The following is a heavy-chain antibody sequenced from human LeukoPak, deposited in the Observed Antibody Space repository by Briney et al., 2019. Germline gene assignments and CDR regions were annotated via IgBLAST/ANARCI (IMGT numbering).Heavy chain of an antibody. CDR1: GGSISSYY. CDR3: AREAREVVVVPAATDDAFDI. D-gene: IGHD2-2*01. V-gene: IGHV4-39*07. CDR2: IYYSGNT. Sequence: SETLSLTCTVSGGSISSYYWGWMRQPPGKGLEWIGSIYYSGNTYYNPSLKSRVTISVDTSMNQFSLKLSSVTAADTAVYYCAREAREVVVVPAATDDAFDIWGQGTMVTVSS. J-gene: IGHJ3*02.